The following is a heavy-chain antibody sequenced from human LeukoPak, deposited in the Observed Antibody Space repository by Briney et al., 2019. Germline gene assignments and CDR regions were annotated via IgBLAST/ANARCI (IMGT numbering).Heavy chain of an antibody. Sequence: GASVKVSCKAPGGTFSSYAISWVRQAPGQGLEWMGGIIPIFGTANYAQKFQGRVTITADESTSTAYMELSSLRSEDTAVYYCARGVRDGMDVWGQGTTVTVSS. J-gene: IGHJ6*02. V-gene: IGHV1-69*13. CDR2: IIPIFGTA. CDR1: GGTFSSYA. D-gene: IGHD3-10*01. CDR3: ARGVRDGMDV.